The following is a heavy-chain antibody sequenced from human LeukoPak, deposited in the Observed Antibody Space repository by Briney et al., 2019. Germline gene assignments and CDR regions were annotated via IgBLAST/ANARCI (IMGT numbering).Heavy chain of an antibody. CDR2: IYHSGST. J-gene: IGHJ4*02. V-gene: IGHV4-38-2*02. CDR1: GYSISSGYY. D-gene: IGHD3-22*01. Sequence: SETLSLTCTVSGYSISSGYYWGWIRQPPGKGLEWIGSIYHSGSTYYNPSLKSRVTTSVDTSKNQFSLKLSSVTAADTAVYYCARDSYYYDSSGYSIDYWGQGTLVTVSS. CDR3: ARDSYYYDSSGYSIDY.